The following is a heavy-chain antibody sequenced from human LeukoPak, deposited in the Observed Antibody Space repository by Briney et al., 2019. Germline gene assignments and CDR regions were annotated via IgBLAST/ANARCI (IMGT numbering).Heavy chain of an antibody. D-gene: IGHD1-26*01. CDR2: ISWNSGSI. J-gene: IGHJ4*02. CDR3: AKDRGLGELVFDY. CDR1: GFTFDDYA. Sequence: GRSLRLSCAASGFTFDDYAMHWVRQAPGKGLEWVSGISWNSGSIGYADSVKGRFTISRDNAKNSLYLQMNSLRAEDTALYYCAKDRGLGELVFDYWGQGTLVTVSS. V-gene: IGHV3-9*01.